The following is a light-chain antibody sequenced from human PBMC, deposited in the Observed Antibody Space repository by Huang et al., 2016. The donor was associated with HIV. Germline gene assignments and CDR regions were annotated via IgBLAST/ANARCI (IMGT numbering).Light chain of an antibody. Sequence: DIQMTQSPSSLSASVRNSVTITCRASQAIAKSLAWYQQKPGKAPKLLLYAASRLESGVPARCSGSGSGTEYTLTISSLQPEDFATYYCQQYHSTPYTFGQGTKLEIK. CDR1: QAIAKS. CDR2: AAS. V-gene: IGKV1-NL1*01. J-gene: IGKJ2*01. CDR3: QQYHSTPYT.